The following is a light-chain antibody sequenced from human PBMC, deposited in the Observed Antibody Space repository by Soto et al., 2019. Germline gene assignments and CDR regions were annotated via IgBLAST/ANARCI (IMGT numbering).Light chain of an antibody. Sequence: QSVLTQPASVSGSPGQSITISCTGTSSDVGGYKYVSWYQQHPGKTPKLMIYEVSNRPSGVSNRFSGSKSGNTASLTISGLQDEDEADYYCSSYTGSNTRYVFGTGTKVTVL. V-gene: IGLV2-14*01. CDR3: SSYTGSNTRYV. J-gene: IGLJ1*01. CDR1: SSDVGGYKY. CDR2: EVS.